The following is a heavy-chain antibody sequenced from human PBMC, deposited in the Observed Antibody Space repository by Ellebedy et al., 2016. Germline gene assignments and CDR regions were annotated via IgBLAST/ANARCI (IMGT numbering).Heavy chain of an antibody. D-gene: IGHD6-19*01. CDR1: GGSIKSGNDY. V-gene: IGHV4-39*01. CDR2: IYYSLNT. Sequence: SETLSLXXTVSGGSIKSGNDYWGWIRQSPGTGLEWIANIYYSLNTYYNPSLKSRVTISADTSKNQFSLTLTSVTAADTAVYYCGLAVSGTGIFDYWGQGALVTVSS. J-gene: IGHJ4*02. CDR3: GLAVSGTGIFDY.